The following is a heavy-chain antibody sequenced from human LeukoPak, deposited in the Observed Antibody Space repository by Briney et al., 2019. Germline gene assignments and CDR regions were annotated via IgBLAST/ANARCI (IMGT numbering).Heavy chain of an antibody. J-gene: IGHJ4*02. CDR2: IKQDGSEK. CDR1: GFTFSNYW. D-gene: IGHD3-3*01. V-gene: IGHV3-7*01. Sequence: GGSLRLSCAASGFTFSNYWMSWVRQAPGKGLEWVANIKQDGSEKYYVDSVKGRFTISRDNAKNSLYLQMNSLRAEDTAVYFCARDKYDFWSGFLTAGFDYWGQGTLVTVSS. CDR3: ARDKYDFWSGFLTAGFDY.